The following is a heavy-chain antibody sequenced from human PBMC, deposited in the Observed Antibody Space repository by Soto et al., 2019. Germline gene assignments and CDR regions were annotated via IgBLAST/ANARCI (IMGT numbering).Heavy chain of an antibody. CDR3: ARANFWSGYYPHHWFDP. Sequence: PSXTLSLTCTVSGGSISSGGYYWSWIRQHPGEGLEWIGYIYYSGSTNYNPSLKSRVTISVDTSKNQFSLKLSSVTAADTAVYYCARANFWSGYYPHHWFDPCGQGTLVTXSS. D-gene: IGHD3-3*01. J-gene: IGHJ5*02. V-gene: IGHV4-61*08. CDR2: IYYSGST. CDR1: GGSISSGGYY.